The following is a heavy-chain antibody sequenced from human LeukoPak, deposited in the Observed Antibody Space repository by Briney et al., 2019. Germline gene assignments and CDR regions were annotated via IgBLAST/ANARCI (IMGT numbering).Heavy chain of an antibody. J-gene: IGHJ5*02. CDR2: ISSSSSYI. V-gene: IGHV3-21*01. D-gene: IGHD2-2*01. CDR3: ARGIHKTHCTRASCYVNWFDP. Sequence: GGSLRLSCAASGFTFSSYSMNWVRQAPGKGLEWVSSISSSSSYIYYADSVKGRFTISRDNAKSSLSLQMNSLRAEDTAVYYCARGIHKTHCTRASCYVNWFDPWGQGTLVTVSS. CDR1: GFTFSSYS.